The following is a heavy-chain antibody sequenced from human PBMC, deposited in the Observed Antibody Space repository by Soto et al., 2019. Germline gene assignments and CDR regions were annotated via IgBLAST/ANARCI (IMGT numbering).Heavy chain of an antibody. D-gene: IGHD5-18*01. Sequence: QVQLVESGGGVVQPGRSLRLSCAASGFTFSSYGMHWVRQAPGKGLEWVAVISYDGSNKYYADSVKGRFTISRDNSKNTLYLQMNSLRAEDTAVYYCAKLYSYGLDDDTFDYWGQGTLVTVSS. CDR1: GFTFSSYG. CDR3: AKLYSYGLDDDTFDY. V-gene: IGHV3-30*18. CDR2: ISYDGSNK. J-gene: IGHJ4*02.